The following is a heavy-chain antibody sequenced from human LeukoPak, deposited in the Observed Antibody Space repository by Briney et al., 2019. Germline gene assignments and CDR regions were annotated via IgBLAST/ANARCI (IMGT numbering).Heavy chain of an antibody. V-gene: IGHV5-51*01. CDR2: IYPADSDI. D-gene: IGHD2-15*01. Sequence: GESLKISCKGSGYSINNYWIGWVRQMPGKGLEWMGIIYPADSDIRYSPSFQGQVTISADKSISTAYLQWSSLKASDTAMYYCARQEYCSGGSCYTWFDPWGQGTPVTVSS. J-gene: IGHJ5*02. CDR3: ARQEYCSGGSCYTWFDP. CDR1: GYSINNYW.